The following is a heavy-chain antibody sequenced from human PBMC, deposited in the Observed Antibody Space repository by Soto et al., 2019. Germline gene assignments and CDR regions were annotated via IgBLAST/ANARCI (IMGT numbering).Heavy chain of an antibody. V-gene: IGHV1-18*01. J-gene: IGHJ3*02. D-gene: IGHD2-2*01. CDR3: AIARGFYCSSTSCYAHDAFDI. Sequence: ASVKVSCKASGYTFTSYGISWVRQAPGQGLEWMGWISAYNGNTSYAQKLQGRVTMTTDTSTSTAYMELRSLRSDDTAVYYCAIARGFYCSSTSCYAHDAFDIWGQGTMVTVSS. CDR2: ISAYNGNT. CDR1: GYTFTSYG.